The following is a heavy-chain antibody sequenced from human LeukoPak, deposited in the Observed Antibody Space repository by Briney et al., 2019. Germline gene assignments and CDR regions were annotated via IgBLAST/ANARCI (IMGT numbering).Heavy chain of an antibody. CDR3: ARAGVEIGDYAQTNPSYYFDY. D-gene: IGHD4-17*01. CDR1: GGSFSGYY. Sequence: PSETLSLTCAVYGGSFSGYYWSWIRQPPGNGLEWIGEINHSGSTNYNPSLKSRVTISVDTSKNQFSLKLSSVTAADTAVYYCARAGVEIGDYAQTNPSYYFDYWGQGTLVTVSS. J-gene: IGHJ4*02. CDR2: INHSGST. V-gene: IGHV4-34*01.